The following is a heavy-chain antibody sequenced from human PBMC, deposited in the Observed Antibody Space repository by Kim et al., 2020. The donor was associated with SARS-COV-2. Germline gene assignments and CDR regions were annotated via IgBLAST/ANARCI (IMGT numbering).Heavy chain of an antibody. CDR1: GFTFSSYP. J-gene: IGHJ4*02. CDR3: ASSDGYPYYFDY. CDR2: ISGSGGST. V-gene: IGHV3-23*01. Sequence: GGSLRLSCAAFGFTFSSYPMSWVRQAPGKGLEWVSAISGSGGSTYYADSVKGRFTISRDNSKNTLYLQMNSLRAEDTAVYYCASSDGYPYYFDYWGQGTLVTVSS. D-gene: IGHD5-12*01.